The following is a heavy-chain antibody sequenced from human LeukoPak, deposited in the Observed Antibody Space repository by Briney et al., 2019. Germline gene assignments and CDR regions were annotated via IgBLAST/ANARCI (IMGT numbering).Heavy chain of an antibody. CDR3: ARGYQRPDY. Sequence: GGSLRLSCAASGFTFNTYTMNWVRQAPGKGLDWVSSISRNSNNINYADSVKGRFTISRDNAMNSVHLQMSSLRVEDTAVYYCARGYQRPDYWGPGTLITVSS. D-gene: IGHD2-2*01. CDR2: ISRNSNNI. V-gene: IGHV3-21*01. CDR1: GFTFNTYT. J-gene: IGHJ4*02.